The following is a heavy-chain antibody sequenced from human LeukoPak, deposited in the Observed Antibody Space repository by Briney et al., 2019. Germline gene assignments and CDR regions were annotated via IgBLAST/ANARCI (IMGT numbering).Heavy chain of an antibody. V-gene: IGHV3-33*01. J-gene: IGHJ4*02. Sequence: GGSLRLSCAASGFTFSNYGMHWVRQAPGKGLEWVAVIWYDGSKKYYVDSVKGRFTISRDNSKNTLYLQMNSLRAEDTAVYYCSRRDGDNDRGFDYWGQGTQVTVSS. CDR2: IWYDGSKK. CDR3: SRRDGDNDRGFDY. CDR1: GFTFSNYG. D-gene: IGHD4-23*01.